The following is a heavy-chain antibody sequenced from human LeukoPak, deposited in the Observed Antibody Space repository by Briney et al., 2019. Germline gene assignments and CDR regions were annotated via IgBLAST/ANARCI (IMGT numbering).Heavy chain of an antibody. CDR2: IWYDGSNK. V-gene: IGHV3-33*01. D-gene: IGHD5-18*01. Sequence: GGSLRLSCAASGFTFSSYGMHWVRQAPGKGLEWVAVIWYDGSNKYYADSVKGRFTISRDNSKNTLYVQMNGLRAEDTAVYYCARGGIHLWSFDYWGQGTLVTVSS. J-gene: IGHJ4*02. CDR3: ARGGIHLWSFDY. CDR1: GFTFSSYG.